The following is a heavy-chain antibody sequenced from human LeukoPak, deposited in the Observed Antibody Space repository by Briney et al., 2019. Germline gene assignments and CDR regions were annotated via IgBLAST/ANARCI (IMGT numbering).Heavy chain of an antibody. D-gene: IGHD3-3*01. V-gene: IGHV3-15*01. CDR3: TTVKSADIFGVVTSNC. CDR1: GFTFSNAW. CDR2: IKSKTDGGTT. Sequence: GGSLRLSCAASGFTFSNAWMSWVRQAPGKGLEWVGRIKSKTDGGTTVYAAPVKGRFTISRDDSKNTLYLQMNSLKTEDTAVYYCTTVKSADIFGVVTSNCWGQGTLVTVSS. J-gene: IGHJ4*02.